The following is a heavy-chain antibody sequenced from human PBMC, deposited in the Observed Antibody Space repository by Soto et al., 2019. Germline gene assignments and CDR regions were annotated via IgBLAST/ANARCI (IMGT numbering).Heavy chain of an antibody. V-gene: IGHV3-23*01. CDR2: ISGSGSTI. J-gene: IGHJ4*02. CDR3: AKVFYYYDSSGYYYFDY. CDR1: GFTFSSYA. Sequence: PGGPLRLSCAAAGFTFSSYAVSCVRQAPGKGPEWISSISGSGSTIYYADSVKGRFTISRDNSKNTLYLQMSSLRAEDTAVYYCAKVFYYYDSSGYYYFDYWGQGTLVTVSS. D-gene: IGHD3-22*01.